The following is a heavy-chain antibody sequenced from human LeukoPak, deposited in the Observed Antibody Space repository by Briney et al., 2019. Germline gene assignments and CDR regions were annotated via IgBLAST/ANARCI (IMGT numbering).Heavy chain of an antibody. CDR2: INPNSGGT. CDR3: AGIKNYGSGSFDY. CDR1: GYTFTGYY. V-gene: IGHV1-2*02. D-gene: IGHD3-10*01. Sequence: ASVKVSCKASGYTFTGYYMHWVRQAPGQGLEWMGWINPNSGGTNYAQKFQGRVTMTEDTSTDTAYMELSSLRSEDTAVYYCAGIKNYGSGSFDYWGQGTLVTVSS. J-gene: IGHJ4*02.